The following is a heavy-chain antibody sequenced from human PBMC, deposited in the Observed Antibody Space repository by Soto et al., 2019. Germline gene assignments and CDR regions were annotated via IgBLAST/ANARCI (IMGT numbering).Heavy chain of an antibody. Sequence: QVQLQESGPGLVKPSQTLSLTCTVSGGSISSGGYYWSWIRQLPGKGLDYIGYIYYSGSTYYNPSLKSRVTISVGTSKNQFSLRLSSVTAADTAVYYCAAEVGFGPLFDYWGQGTLVTVSS. D-gene: IGHD3-3*01. V-gene: IGHV4-31*03. CDR1: GGSISSGGYY. J-gene: IGHJ4*02. CDR2: IYYSGST. CDR3: AAEVGFGPLFDY.